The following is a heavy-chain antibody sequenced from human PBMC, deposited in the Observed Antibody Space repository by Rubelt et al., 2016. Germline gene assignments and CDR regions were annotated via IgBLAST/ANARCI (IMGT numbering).Heavy chain of an antibody. CDR2: TSGRGTYT. CDR1: GFTFSYD. CDR3: ATDSPITGFDFDY. V-gene: IGHV3-23*04. Sequence: EVQLVESGGGVVRPGGSLRLSCVASGFTFSYDVSWVRQAPGKGLEWVSGTSGRGTYTYYAESVKGRFTISRDTSVYLQMNSRRAEDTAVYYCATDSPITGFDFDYWGQGTLVTVSS. D-gene: IGHD1-20*01. J-gene: IGHJ4*02.